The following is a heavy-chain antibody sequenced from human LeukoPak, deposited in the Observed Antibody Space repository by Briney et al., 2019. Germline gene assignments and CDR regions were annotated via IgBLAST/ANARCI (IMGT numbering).Heavy chain of an antibody. CDR1: GFTFSSYA. CDR2: ISGSGGST. D-gene: IGHD6-19*01. J-gene: IGHJ4*02. CDR3: AKYHSSGWRPLHFDY. Sequence: PGGSLRLSCAASGFTFSSYAMSWVRQAPGKGLEWVSAISGSGGSTYYADSVKSRFTISRDNSKNTLYLQMNSLRAEDTAVYYCAKYHSSGWRPLHFDYWGQGTLVTVSS. V-gene: IGHV3-23*01.